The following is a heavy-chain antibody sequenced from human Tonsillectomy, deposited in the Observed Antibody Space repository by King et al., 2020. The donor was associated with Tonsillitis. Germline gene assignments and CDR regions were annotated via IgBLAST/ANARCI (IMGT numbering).Heavy chain of an antibody. CDR3: ASNYAPGSPHRGWGLYYLDH. Sequence: VQLVESGGRLVQAGGSLRLSCAASGFSFSNCSMNWVRQAPGKGLEWISYISSRGNTRYYADSVKGRFTVSRDNVDNSLYLEMNSLRDEDSAVYFCASNYAPGSPHRGWGLYYLDHWGRGTRVTVSA. J-gene: IGHJ4*02. D-gene: IGHD3-10*01. CDR2: ISSRGNTR. V-gene: IGHV3-48*02. CDR1: GFSFSNCS.